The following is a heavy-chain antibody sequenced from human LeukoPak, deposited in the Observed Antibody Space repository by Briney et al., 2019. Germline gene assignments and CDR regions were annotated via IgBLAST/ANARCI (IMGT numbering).Heavy chain of an antibody. CDR1: GASINKNF. V-gene: IGHV4-59*08. Sequence: PSETLSLTCAVSGASINKNFWTCIRQPPGKGLECSVYIYSSGSANYTPSLKSRVIISGHTSKNQISLHLTPVTAADPAVYLCARHRDYSDTWGHGTLVTVSS. CDR2: IYSSGSA. CDR3: ARHRDYSDT. D-gene: IGHD3-22*01. J-gene: IGHJ4*01.